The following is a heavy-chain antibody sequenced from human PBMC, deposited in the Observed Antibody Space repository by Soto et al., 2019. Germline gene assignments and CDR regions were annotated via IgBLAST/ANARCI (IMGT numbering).Heavy chain of an antibody. J-gene: IGHJ6*02. CDR3: ARGLGTNGLDV. D-gene: IGHD3-16*01. Sequence: ASVKVSCKASGYTFTGYYMHWVRQAPGQGLEWMGWINPNSGGTNYAQKFRDRVTMTTDTSTSTVYMELGSLRSDDTAVYYCARGLGTNGLDVWGQGTAVTVSS. CDR1: GYTFTGYY. V-gene: IGHV1-2*02. CDR2: INPNSGGT.